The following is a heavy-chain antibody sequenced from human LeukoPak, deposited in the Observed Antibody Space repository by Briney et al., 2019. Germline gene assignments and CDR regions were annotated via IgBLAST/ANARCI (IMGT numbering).Heavy chain of an antibody. J-gene: IGHJ4*02. CDR3: ARETRDYTSSWGDY. Sequence: PGGSLRLSCAASGFSFTSYSMTWVRQAPGKGLEWVSSISTSSTYMYYADSVKGRFTISRDNAKNTLYLHMNSLRAEHTAMYYCARETRDYTSSWGDYWGQGTLVTVSS. CDR1: GFSFTSYS. V-gene: IGHV3-21*01. CDR2: ISTSSTYM. D-gene: IGHD6-13*01.